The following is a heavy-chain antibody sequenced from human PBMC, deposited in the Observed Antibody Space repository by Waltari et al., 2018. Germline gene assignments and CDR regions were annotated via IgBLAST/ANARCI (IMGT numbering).Heavy chain of an antibody. V-gene: IGHV3-74*01. CDR2: INTDGSNT. Sequence: EVQLVESGGGLVQPGGSLRLSCAASGFIFSSYWMHWVRQAPGKGLVSTSKINTDGSNTSSADPVKGRFTISRDNAKNTLFLQMNSLRAEDTAVYYCVLYSSTFLGDCWGQGNLVTVSS. D-gene: IGHD6-13*01. CDR1: GFIFSSYW. J-gene: IGHJ4*02. CDR3: VLYSSTFLGDC.